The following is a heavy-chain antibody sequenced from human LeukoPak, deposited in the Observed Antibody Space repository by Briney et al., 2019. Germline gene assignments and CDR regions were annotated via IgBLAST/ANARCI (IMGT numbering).Heavy chain of an antibody. D-gene: IGHD6-13*01. Sequence: GGSLRLSCAASGFPFSSYAMSWVRQAPGKGLEWVSAISGSRGSTYYADSVKGRFTISRDNSKNTLYLQMNSLRAEDTAVYYCAKGASSSWYLGYFDYWGQGTLVTVSS. J-gene: IGHJ4*02. CDR2: ISGSRGST. CDR3: AKGASSSWYLGYFDY. CDR1: GFPFSSYA. V-gene: IGHV3-23*01.